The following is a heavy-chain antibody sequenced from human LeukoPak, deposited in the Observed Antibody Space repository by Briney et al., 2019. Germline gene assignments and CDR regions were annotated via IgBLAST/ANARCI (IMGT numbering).Heavy chain of an antibody. CDR1: GYPFTSYD. Sequence: ASVKVSCKASGYPFTSYDINWVRQATGQGLEWMGWMNPNSGYTGFAQKFQGRLTMTRSTSIGTAYMELSGLRSEDTAVYYCARVWGSIDYWGQGTLVTVSS. J-gene: IGHJ4*02. V-gene: IGHV1-8*01. CDR2: MNPNSGYT. CDR3: ARVWGSIDY. D-gene: IGHD3-16*01.